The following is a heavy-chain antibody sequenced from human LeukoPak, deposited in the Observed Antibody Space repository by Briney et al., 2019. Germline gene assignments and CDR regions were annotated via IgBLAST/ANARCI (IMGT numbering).Heavy chain of an antibody. CDR2: ISWNSGSM. J-gene: IGHJ4*02. CDR1: GFTFDDYA. Sequence: GGSLRLSCAASGFTFDDYAMHWVRQAPGKGPEWVSGISWNSGSMGYADSVKGRFTISRDNAKNSLYLQMNSLRAEDTALYYCAKAAYSGSYYVAFDYWGRGTLVTVSS. CDR3: AKAAYSGSYYVAFDY. D-gene: IGHD1-26*01. V-gene: IGHV3-9*01.